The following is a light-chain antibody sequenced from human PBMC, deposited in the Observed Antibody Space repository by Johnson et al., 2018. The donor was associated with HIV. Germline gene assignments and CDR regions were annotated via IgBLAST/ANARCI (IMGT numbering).Light chain of an antibody. CDR2: ENN. V-gene: IGLV1-51*02. Sequence: QSMLTQPPSVSAAPGQKVTISCSGSSSNIGNNYVSWYQQLPGTAPKLLIYENNKRPSGIPYRFSGSKSGTSATLGITGLQTGYEADYYCGTWDSSLSAYVFGTGTKVTVL. CDR3: GTWDSSLSAYV. J-gene: IGLJ1*01. CDR1: SSNIGNNY.